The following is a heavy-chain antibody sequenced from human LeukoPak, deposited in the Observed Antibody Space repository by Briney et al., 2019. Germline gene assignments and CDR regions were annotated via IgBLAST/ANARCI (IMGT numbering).Heavy chain of an antibody. CDR1: GFTFSSYA. CDR2: ISYDGSNK. J-gene: IGHJ4*02. V-gene: IGHV3-30-3*01. CDR3: ARGGPRRGYSYGFDY. Sequence: GGSLRLSCAASGFTFSSYAMHWVCQAPGKGLEWVAVISYDGSNKYYADSVKGRFTISRDNSKNTLYLQMNSLRAEDTAVYYCARGGPRRGYSYGFDYWGQGTLVTVSS. D-gene: IGHD5-18*01.